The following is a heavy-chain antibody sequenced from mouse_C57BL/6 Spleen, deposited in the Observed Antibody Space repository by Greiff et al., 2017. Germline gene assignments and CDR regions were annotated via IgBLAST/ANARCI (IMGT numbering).Heavy chain of an antibody. CDR2: ISNDGSN. D-gene: IGHD1-1*01. CDR1: GYSFTSGYY. J-gene: IGHJ1*03. CDR3: ARNYGSSYDWYIDV. V-gene: IGHV3-6*01. Sequence: EVQLQQSGPGLVKPSQSLSLTCSVTGYSFTSGYYWNWIRQFPGNQLEWMGYISNDGSNNYNPSLKNRNSITRDTSKNQFFLKLNSVTTEDTATYYCARNYGSSYDWYIDVWGTGTTVTVSS.